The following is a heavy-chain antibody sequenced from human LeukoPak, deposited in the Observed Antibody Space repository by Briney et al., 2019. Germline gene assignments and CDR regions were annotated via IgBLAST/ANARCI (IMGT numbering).Heavy chain of an antibody. D-gene: IGHD2/OR15-2a*01. Sequence: GGSLRLSCAASGFIFSDNYMSWIRQAPGKGLEWVSYISSGSSYTNYAGSVKGRFTISRDNAKNSLFLQMNSLRAEDTAVYYCATHAAQYSTFDYWGQGTLVTVSS. CDR2: ISSGSSYT. CDR1: GFIFSDNY. J-gene: IGHJ4*02. CDR3: ATHAAQYSTFDY. V-gene: IGHV3-11*03.